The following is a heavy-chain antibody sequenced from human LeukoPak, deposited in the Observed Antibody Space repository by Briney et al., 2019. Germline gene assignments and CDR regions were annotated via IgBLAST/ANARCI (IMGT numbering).Heavy chain of an antibody. CDR2: ISYDGSNK. Sequence: PGGSLRLSCAASGFTFSSYATHWVRQAPGKGLEWVAVISYDGSNKYYADSVKGRFTISRDNSKNTLYLQMNSLRAEDTAVYYCARVLSYCGGDCFVGAFDIWGQGTMVTVSS. CDR3: ARVLSYCGGDCFVGAFDI. V-gene: IGHV3-30*04. D-gene: IGHD2-21*02. CDR1: GFTFSSYA. J-gene: IGHJ3*02.